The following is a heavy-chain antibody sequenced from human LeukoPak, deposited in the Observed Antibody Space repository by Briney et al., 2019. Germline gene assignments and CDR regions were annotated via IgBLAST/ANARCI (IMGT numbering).Heavy chain of an antibody. CDR1: GGSISSGGYY. Sequence: SETLSLTCTVSGGSISSGGYYWSWIRQHPGKGLEWIGYIYYSGSTYYNPSLKSRVTISVDTSKNQFSLKLSSVTAADTAVYYCASAPRREYYYYMDVWGKGTTVTVSS. CDR2: IYYSGST. V-gene: IGHV4-31*03. CDR3: ASAPRREYYYYMDV. J-gene: IGHJ6*03.